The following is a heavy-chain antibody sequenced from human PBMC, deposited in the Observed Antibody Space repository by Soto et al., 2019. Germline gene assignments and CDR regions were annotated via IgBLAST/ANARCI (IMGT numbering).Heavy chain of an antibody. Sequence: QVQLVQSGAEVKKPGASVKVSCKASGYTFTSYDINWVRQATGQGLEWMGWMNPNSGNTGYAQKFQGRGTMNRNTSISTAYMELSSLRSEDTAVYYCASLPWANYYYYGMDVWGQGTTVTVSS. D-gene: IGHD7-27*01. V-gene: IGHV1-8*01. J-gene: IGHJ6*02. CDR2: MNPNSGNT. CDR3: ASLPWANYYYYGMDV. CDR1: GYTFTSYD.